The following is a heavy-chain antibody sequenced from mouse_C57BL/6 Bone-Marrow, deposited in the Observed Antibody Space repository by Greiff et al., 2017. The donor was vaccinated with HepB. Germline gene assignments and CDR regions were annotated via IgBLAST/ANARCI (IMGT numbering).Heavy chain of an antibody. Sequence: EVKLQQSGPELVKPGASVKISCKASGYTFTDYYMNWVKQSHGKSLEWIGDINPNNGGTSYNQKFKGKATLTVDKSSSTAYMELRSLTSEDSAVYYCARGRGSDGRFDYWGQGTTLTVSS. J-gene: IGHJ2*01. CDR3: ARGRGSDGRFDY. CDR2: INPNNGGT. V-gene: IGHV1-26*01. D-gene: IGHD2-3*01. CDR1: GYTFTDYY.